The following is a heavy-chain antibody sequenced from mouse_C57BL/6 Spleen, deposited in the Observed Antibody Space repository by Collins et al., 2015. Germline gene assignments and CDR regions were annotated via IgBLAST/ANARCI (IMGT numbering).Heavy chain of an antibody. Sequence: QVQLKQSGAELVRPGASVKLSCKASGYTFTDYYINWVKQRPGQGLEWIARIYPGSGNTYYNEKFKGKATLTAEKSSSTAYMQLSSLTSGDSAVYFCARGNGYYAMDYWGQGTSVTVSS. CDR2: IYPGSGNT. CDR1: GYTFTDYY. CDR3: ARGNGYYAMDY. V-gene: IGHV1-76*01. J-gene: IGHJ4*01.